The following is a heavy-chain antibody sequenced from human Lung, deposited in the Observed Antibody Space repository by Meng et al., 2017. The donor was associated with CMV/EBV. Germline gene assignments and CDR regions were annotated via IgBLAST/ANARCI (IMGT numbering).Heavy chain of an antibody. J-gene: IGHJ4*02. D-gene: IGHD6-6*01. CDR3: ATGGAARQEDY. Sequence: LSCAASGFTFSSYSMKWVRQAPGKGLEWVSSISSSSSYIYYADSVKGRFTISRDNAKNSLYLQMNSLRAEDTAVYYCATGGAARQEDYWGQGTLVTVSS. V-gene: IGHV3-21*01. CDR1: GFTFSSYS. CDR2: ISSSSSYI.